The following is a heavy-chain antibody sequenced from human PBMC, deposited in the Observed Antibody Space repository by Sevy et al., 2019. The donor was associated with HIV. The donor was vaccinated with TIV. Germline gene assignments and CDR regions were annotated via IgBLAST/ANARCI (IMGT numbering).Heavy chain of an antibody. D-gene: IGHD3-22*01. J-gene: IGHJ4*02. V-gene: IGHV3-49*03. Sequence: GGSLRLSCTASGFTFGDYAMSWFRQAPGKGLEWVGFIRSKAYGGTTEYAASVKGRFTISRDDSKSIAYLQMNSLKTEDTAGYYGTRVRGWLLLPDYWGQGTLVTVSS. CDR2: IRSKAYGGTT. CDR1: GFTFGDYA. CDR3: TRVRGWLLLPDY.